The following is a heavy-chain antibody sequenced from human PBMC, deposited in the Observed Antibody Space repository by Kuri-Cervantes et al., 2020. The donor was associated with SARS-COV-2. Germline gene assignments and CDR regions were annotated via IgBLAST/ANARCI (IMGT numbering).Heavy chain of an antibody. CDR3: VRDGDHWNFDY. Sequence: LSLTCAASGFTFSSYWMSWVRQAPGKGLEWVANIKQDGSEKYYVDSVKGRFTISRDNAKNSLYLQMNSLRAEDTAVYYCVRDGDHWNFDYWGQGTLVTVSS. V-gene: IGHV3-7*01. CDR1: GFTFSSYW. D-gene: IGHD1-1*01. J-gene: IGHJ4*02. CDR2: IKQDGSEK.